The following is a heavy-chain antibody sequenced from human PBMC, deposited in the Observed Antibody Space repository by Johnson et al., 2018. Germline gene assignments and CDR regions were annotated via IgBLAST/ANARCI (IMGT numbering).Heavy chain of an antibody. CDR1: GGSISGYY. V-gene: IGHV4-59*01. J-gene: IGHJ6*03. D-gene: IGHD3-9*01. CDR2: IYYSGRP. CDR3: ARIAMTGGYYYMDV. Sequence: QVQLQESGPGLVKPSETLSLTCTVSGGSISGYYWSWIRQPPGKGLDWIGYIYYSGRPNYNPSLKSRVTISVDTSKNQFSLNLRSVTAADTAVYYCARIAMTGGYYYMDVWGKGTTVTVSS.